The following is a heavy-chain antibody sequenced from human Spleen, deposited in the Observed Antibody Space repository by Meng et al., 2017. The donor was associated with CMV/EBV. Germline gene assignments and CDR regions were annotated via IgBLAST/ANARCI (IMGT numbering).Heavy chain of an antibody. CDR1: GFTVSSNY. Sequence: GESLKISCAASGFTVSSNYMSWVRQAPGKGLEWVSVIYSGGSTYYADSVKGRFTISRDNSKNTLYLQMNSLRAEDTAVYYCAKDPYYYDSSGYSYYFDYWGQGTLVTVSS. CDR3: AKDPYYYDSSGYSYYFDY. J-gene: IGHJ4*02. CDR2: IYSGGST. V-gene: IGHV3-53*05. D-gene: IGHD3-22*01.